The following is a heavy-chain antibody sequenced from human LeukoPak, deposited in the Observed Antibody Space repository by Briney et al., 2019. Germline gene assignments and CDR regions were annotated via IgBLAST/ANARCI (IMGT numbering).Heavy chain of an antibody. D-gene: IGHD3-22*01. CDR3: ARWYYYDSSDWYFDL. J-gene: IGHJ2*01. CDR1: GVSISSYY. V-gene: IGHV4-59*01. Sequence: SETLSLTCTVSGVSISSYYWSWMRQPPGKGLEWIGYIYYSGSINYNPSLKSRVTISVDTSKNQFSLKLSSVTAADTAVYYCARWYYYDSSDWYFDLWGRGTLVTVSS. CDR2: IYYSGSI.